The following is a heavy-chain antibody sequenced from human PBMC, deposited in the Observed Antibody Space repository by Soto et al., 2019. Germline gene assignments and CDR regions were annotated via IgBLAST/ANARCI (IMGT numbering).Heavy chain of an antibody. CDR3: ARDQGVLLWFGEDNGGRYFDY. V-gene: IGHV3-33*01. CDR2: IWYDGSNK. CDR1: GFTFSSYG. Sequence: QVQLVESGGGVVQPGRSLRLSCAASGFTFSSYGMHWVRQAPGKGLEWVAVIWYDGSNKYYADSVKGRFTISRDNSKNTLYLQMNSLRAEDTAVYYCARDQGVLLWFGEDNGGRYFDYWGQGTLVTVSS. D-gene: IGHD3-10*01. J-gene: IGHJ4*02.